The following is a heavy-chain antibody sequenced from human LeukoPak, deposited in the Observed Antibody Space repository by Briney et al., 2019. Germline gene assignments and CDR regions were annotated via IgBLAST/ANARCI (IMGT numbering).Heavy chain of an antibody. D-gene: IGHD3-16*01. J-gene: IGHJ5*02. CDR1: GYTFTSYY. CDR2: INPSGGST. CDR3: ARESPRVPFGGVMVWFDP. Sequence: GASVKVSCKASGYTFTSYYMHWVRQAPGQGLEWMGIINPSGGSTSYAQKFQGRVTMTRDTSTSTVYMELSSLRSEDTAVYYCARESPRVPFGGVMVWFDPWGQGTLVTVSS. V-gene: IGHV1-46*01.